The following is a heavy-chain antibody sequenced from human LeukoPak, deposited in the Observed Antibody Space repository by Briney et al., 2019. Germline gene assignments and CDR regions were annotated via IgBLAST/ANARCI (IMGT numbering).Heavy chain of an antibody. CDR2: IIGSGGST. J-gene: IGHJ4*02. CDR1: GFTFSSYA. Sequence: GGSLRLSCAASGFTFSSYAMSWVRQAPGKGLEWVSAIIGSGGSTYYADSVKGRFTISRDNSKNTLYLQMHSLRAEDTAVYYCAKVWGYCSGGSCDYWGQGTLVTVSS. V-gene: IGHV3-23*01. D-gene: IGHD2-15*01. CDR3: AKVWGYCSGGSCDY.